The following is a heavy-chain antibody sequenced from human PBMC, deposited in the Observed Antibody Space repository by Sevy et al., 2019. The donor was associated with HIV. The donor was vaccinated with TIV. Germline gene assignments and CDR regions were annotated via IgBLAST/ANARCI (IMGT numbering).Heavy chain of an antibody. V-gene: IGHV3-74*01. Sequence: GESLKISCAASGFSFSDYWMHWVRQAPGKGLVWVSHISNDASNRNYADSVKGRFTISRDNAKNTLYLQMNNLRDEDTALYYCHAASQGSWGQGTLVTVSS. J-gene: IGHJ5*02. CDR1: GFSFSDYW. CDR2: ISNDASNR. D-gene: IGHD6-25*01. CDR3: HAASQGS.